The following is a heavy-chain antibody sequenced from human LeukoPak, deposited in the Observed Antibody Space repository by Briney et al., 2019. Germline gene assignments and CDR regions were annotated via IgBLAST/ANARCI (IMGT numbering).Heavy chain of an antibody. D-gene: IGHD5-18*01. Sequence: GASVKVSCKASGYTFTGYYMHWVRQAPGQGLEWMGWINPNSGGTNYAQKFQGRVTMTRDTSISTAYMELSRLRSDDTAVYYCASGGYSYGYASYYYYYMDVWGKGTTVTVSS. CDR1: GYTFTGYY. CDR3: ASGGYSYGYASYYYYYMDV. V-gene: IGHV1-2*02. CDR2: INPNSGGT. J-gene: IGHJ6*03.